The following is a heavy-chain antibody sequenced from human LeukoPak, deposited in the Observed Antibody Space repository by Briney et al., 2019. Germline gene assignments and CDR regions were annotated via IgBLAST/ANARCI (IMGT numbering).Heavy chain of an antibody. J-gene: IGHJ4*02. Sequence: ASVKVSCKASGGTFSSYAISWVRQAPGQGLEWVGRIIPIFGIANYAQKFQGRVTITADKSTSTAYMELSSLGSEDTAVYYCARDRPHPPNAYFDYWGQGTLVTVSS. CDR2: IIPIFGIA. V-gene: IGHV1-69*04. CDR3: ARDRPHPPNAYFDY. CDR1: GGTFSSYA.